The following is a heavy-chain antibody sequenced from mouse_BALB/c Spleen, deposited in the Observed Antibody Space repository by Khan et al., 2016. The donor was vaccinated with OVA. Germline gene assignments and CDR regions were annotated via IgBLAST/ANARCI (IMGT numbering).Heavy chain of an antibody. J-gene: IGHJ3*01. D-gene: IGHD1-1*01. CDR2: VSTGGSYT. V-gene: IGHV5-6*01. CDR3: TRLAYYYDSEGFAY. Sequence: EVELVESGGDLVKPGGSLKLSCAASGFTFSTYGMSWVRQTPDTRLDWVATVSTGGSYTYYPDSVKCRFPISRDNAKNTLYLHMSGLKSEDTAMFYCTRLAYYYDSEGFAYWGQGTLVTVSA. CDR1: GFTFSTYG.